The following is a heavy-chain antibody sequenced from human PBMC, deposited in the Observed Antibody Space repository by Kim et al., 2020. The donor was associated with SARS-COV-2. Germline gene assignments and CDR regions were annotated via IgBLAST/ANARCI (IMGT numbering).Heavy chain of an antibody. V-gene: IGHV4-59*08. D-gene: IGHD2-15*01. CDR3: TRGGGIY. Sequence: YSGSTNYNPSLKRRGTISLDTSKNQFSLKLSSVTAADTAVYYCTRGGGIYWGQGTLVTVSS. J-gene: IGHJ4*01. CDR2: YSGST.